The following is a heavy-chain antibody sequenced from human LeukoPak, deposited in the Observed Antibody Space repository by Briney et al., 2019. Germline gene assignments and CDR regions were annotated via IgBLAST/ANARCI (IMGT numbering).Heavy chain of an antibody. CDR2: IYYSGST. Sequence: SETLSLTCSVSGGSTSSYYWSWIRQPPGKQLEWIGYIYYSGSTNYNPSLKSRVTISIDTSKNQFSQNLTSVTAADTAVYYCARLKLYFDFSTGNHYYFDSWGQGTLVIVSS. CDR3: ARLKLYFDFSTGNHYYFDS. J-gene: IGHJ4*01. V-gene: IGHV4-59*08. CDR1: GGSTSSYY. D-gene: IGHD3-3*01.